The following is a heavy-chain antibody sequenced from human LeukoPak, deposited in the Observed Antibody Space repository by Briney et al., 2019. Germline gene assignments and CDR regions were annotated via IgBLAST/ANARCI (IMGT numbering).Heavy chain of an antibody. Sequence: PGGSLRLSCAASGFTFSIYGMHWVRQAPGKGLEWVAVIWNDGSNKYYADSVKGRFTISRDNSKNTLYLQMNSLRAEDTAVYYCARPSGTWGAFDFWGHGTVVTVSS. V-gene: IGHV3-33*01. D-gene: IGHD2-15*01. CDR2: IWNDGSNK. CDR3: ARPSGTWGAFDF. J-gene: IGHJ3*01. CDR1: GFTFSIYG.